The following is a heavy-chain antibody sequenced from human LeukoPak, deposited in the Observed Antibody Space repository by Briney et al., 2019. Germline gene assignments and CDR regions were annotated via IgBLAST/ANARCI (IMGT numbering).Heavy chain of an antibody. CDR1: GGTFSSYA. V-gene: IGHV1-69*13. CDR3: ARDASYYYGMDV. Sequence: SVKVSCKASGGTFSSYAISWVRQAPGQGLEWMGGIIPIFGTANYAQKFQGRVTITADESTSTAYMELSSLRSEDTAVYYSARDASYYYGMDVWGQGTTVTVSS. D-gene: IGHD3-16*01. J-gene: IGHJ6*02. CDR2: IIPIFGTA.